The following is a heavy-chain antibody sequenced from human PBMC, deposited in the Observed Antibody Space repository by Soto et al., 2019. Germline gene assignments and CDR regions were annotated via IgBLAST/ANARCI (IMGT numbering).Heavy chain of an antibody. CDR2: ISGGGDAT. Sequence: EVQLLESGGGLVQPGGSLRLSCAASGFTFINYAMNWVRQAPGKGLQWVATISGGGDATFYAGPVKGRFTSSTGNSTTTASLQMNSLGADDTAVDYCARKVLGVTIRPDYWYFDLWGHGTLVTVSS. D-gene: IGHD3-10*01. CDR1: GFTFINYA. CDR3: ARKVLGVTIRPDYWYFDL. J-gene: IGHJ2*01. V-gene: IGHV3-23*01.